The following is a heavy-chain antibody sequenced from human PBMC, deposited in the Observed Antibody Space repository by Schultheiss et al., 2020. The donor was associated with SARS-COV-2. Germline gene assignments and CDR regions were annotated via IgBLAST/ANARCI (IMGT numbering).Heavy chain of an antibody. CDR1: GFTVSSNY. CDR2: ISSSGSTI. CDR3: ARVGSPADY. Sequence: GGSLRLSCAASGFTVSSNYMSWVRQAPGKGLEWVSYISSSGSTIYYADSVKGRFTISGDNAKNSLYLQMNSLRAEDTAVYYCARVGSPADYWGQGTLVTVSS. V-gene: IGHV3-11*04. J-gene: IGHJ4*02. D-gene: IGHD6-13*01.